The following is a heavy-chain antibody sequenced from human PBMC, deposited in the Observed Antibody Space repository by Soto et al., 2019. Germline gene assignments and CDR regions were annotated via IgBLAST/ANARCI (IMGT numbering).Heavy chain of an antibody. CDR1: GVTFSSYA. Sequence: GASGKVSCKASGVTFSSYAISWVRQAPGQGLEWMGGIIPIFGTANYAQKFQGRVTITADESTSTAYMELSSLRSVDTAVYYCARTEICTNGVCYIRGWFDPWGQGTLVTVSS. D-gene: IGHD2-8*01. J-gene: IGHJ5*02. V-gene: IGHV1-69*13. CDR2: IIPIFGTA. CDR3: ARTEICTNGVCYIRGWFDP.